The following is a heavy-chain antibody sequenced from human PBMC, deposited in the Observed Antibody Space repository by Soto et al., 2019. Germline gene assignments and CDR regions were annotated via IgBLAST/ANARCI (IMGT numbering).Heavy chain of an antibody. V-gene: IGHV1-69*13. D-gene: IGHD3-10*01. CDR3: AREGFTSSYLAX. Sequence: SVKVSCKASGGTFCSYSITWVRQAPGQGLDWMGLIVPFFTTPKFAQKFQGRVNITADESSNKVYMELSGLTSEDTAMYYCAREGFTSSYLAXWGQGTLVTVSX. CDR2: IVPFFTTP. CDR1: GGTFCSYS. J-gene: IGHJ4*02.